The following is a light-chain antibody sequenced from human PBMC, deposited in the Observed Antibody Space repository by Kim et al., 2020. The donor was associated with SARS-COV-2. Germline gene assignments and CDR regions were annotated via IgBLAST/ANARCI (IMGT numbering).Light chain of an antibody. Sequence: EGATLASRASEGGSSSLGRYQQQRGHAPRRLLHDASDRATGMPARFSGSGSGTDFTLTMSSLEPEDFAVYYCQQRSNWPRGTFGEGTRLEI. CDR3: QQRSNWPRGT. J-gene: IGKJ2*01. CDR2: DAS. CDR1: EGGSSS. V-gene: IGKV3-11*01.